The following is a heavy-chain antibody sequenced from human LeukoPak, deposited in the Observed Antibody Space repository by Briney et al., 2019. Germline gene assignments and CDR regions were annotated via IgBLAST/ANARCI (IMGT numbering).Heavy chain of an antibody. CDR1: GGSFSGYY. D-gene: IGHD3-16*02. CDR2: INHSGST. CDR3: ARAPFMITFGGVITRTYFDY. J-gene: IGHJ4*02. Sequence: PSETLSLTCAVYGGSFSGYYWSWIRQPPGKGPEWIGEINHSGSTNYNPSLKSRVTISVDTSKNQFSLKLSSVTAADTAVYYCARAPFMITFGGVITRTYFDYWGQGTLVTVSS. V-gene: IGHV4-34*01.